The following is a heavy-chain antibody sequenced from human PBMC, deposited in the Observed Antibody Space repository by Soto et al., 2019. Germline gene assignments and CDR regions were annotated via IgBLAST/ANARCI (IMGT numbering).Heavy chain of an antibody. V-gene: IGHV3-33*01. CDR1: GFTFSSYG. D-gene: IGHD6-13*01. CDR2: IWYDESNK. Sequence: QVQLVESGGGVVQPGRSLRLSCAASGFTFSSYGMHWVRQAAGKGLEWVAVIWYDESNKYYADSVKGRFTISRDNSKNTLYLQMNSLRAEDTAVYYCARGGSGSWYSPFDPWGQGTLVTVSS. J-gene: IGHJ5*02. CDR3: ARGGSGSWYSPFDP.